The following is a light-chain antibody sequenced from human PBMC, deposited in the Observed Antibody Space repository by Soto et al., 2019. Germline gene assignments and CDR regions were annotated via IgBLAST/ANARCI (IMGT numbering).Light chain of an antibody. V-gene: IGLV1-40*01. CDR2: GNS. J-gene: IGLJ2*01. Sequence: QSVLTQPPSVSGAPGQRVTISCTGSSSNIGAGYDVHWYQQLPGTAPKLLIYGNSNRPSGVPDRFSGSKSGTSASLAITGIKAEDEADYYCQSYDSSLSAVVFGGGTKVTVL. CDR3: QSYDSSLSAVV. CDR1: SSNIGAGYD.